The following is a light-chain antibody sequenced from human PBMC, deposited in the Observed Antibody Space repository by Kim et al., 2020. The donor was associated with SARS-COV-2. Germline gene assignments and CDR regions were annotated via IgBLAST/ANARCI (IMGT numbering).Light chain of an antibody. CDR1: EDISNN. Sequence: SASVGYRVTITCQAREDISNNIYWYQQRPGQAPELLCYDASNLKKGVPARFPGSGSGTDFTLTISSLQPEDIAKYYFQQNDNLPYTFGQVTKLDI. J-gene: IGKJ2*01. CDR2: DAS. CDR3: QQNDNLPYT. V-gene: IGKV1-33*01.